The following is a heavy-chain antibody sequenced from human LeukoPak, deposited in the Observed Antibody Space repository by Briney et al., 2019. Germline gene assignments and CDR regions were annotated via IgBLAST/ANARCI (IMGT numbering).Heavy chain of an antibody. CDR3: ARRGYNLTSYYFDY. Sequence: SETLSLTCTVSGGSTSSYFWSWIRQPPGKGLEWIGYITYSGSTDHNPSLKSRVTISVDASKNQFSLKLSSVTAADTAVYYCARRGYNLTSYYFDYWGQGTLVTVSS. D-gene: IGHD5-18*01. CDR2: ITYSGST. V-gene: IGHV4-59*12. CDR1: GGSTSSYF. J-gene: IGHJ4*02.